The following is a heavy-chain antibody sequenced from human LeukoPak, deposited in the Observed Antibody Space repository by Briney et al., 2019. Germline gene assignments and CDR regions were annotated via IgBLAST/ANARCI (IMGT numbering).Heavy chain of an antibody. CDR3: ARSKDSSGYYYAPFDY. CDR2: IYPGDSDT. J-gene: IGHJ4*02. D-gene: IGHD3-22*01. Sequence: KTGESLKISCKGSGYSFTSYWIGWVRQMPGKGLEWMWIIYPGDSDTRYSPSFQGQVTISADKSISTAYLQWSSLKASDTAMYYCARSKDSSGYYYAPFDYWGQGTLVTVSS. V-gene: IGHV5-51*01. CDR1: GYSFTSYW.